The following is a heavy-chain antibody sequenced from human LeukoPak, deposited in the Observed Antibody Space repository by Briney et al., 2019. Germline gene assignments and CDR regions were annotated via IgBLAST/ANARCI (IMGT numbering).Heavy chain of an antibody. CDR2: ASSDGSDK. Sequence: GGSLRLSCTTSGFTFIDYTMHWVRQAPGEGPEWVALASSDGSDKQYAASVKGRFTISRDDSKNTLYLEMNTLKDEDTAVYYCARAHSASWYAAYWGHGTRVTVPS. CDR1: GFTFIDYT. CDR3: ARAHSASWYAAY. J-gene: IGHJ4*03. V-gene: IGHV3-30*04. D-gene: IGHD2-2*01.